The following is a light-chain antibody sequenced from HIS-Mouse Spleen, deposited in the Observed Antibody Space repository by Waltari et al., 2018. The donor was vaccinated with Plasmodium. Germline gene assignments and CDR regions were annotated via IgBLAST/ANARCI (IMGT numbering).Light chain of an antibody. CDR1: ALPKKY. CDR3: YSTDSSGNHRV. J-gene: IGLJ3*02. V-gene: IGLV3-10*01. Sequence: SYELTQPPSLSVSPGQPARITCPGDALPKKYPYWYQQKSGQAPVLVIYEDSKRPSGIPERFSGSSSGTMATLTISGAQVEDEADYYCYSTDSSGNHRVFGGGTKLTVL. CDR2: EDS.